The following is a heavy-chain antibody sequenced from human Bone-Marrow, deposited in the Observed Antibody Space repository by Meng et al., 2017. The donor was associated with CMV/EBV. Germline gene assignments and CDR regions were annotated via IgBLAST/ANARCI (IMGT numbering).Heavy chain of an antibody. Sequence: GESLKISCAASGFTFSAYEMNWVRQAPGKGLEWVLYISGSGSTTYYADSVKGRFTISRDNAKKSLYLQMNSLRAEDTAVYYCARGRGDNWYYYGMDVWGQGTTVTVSS. CDR1: GFTFSAYE. V-gene: IGHV3-48*03. CDR3: ARGRGDNWYYYGMDV. CDR2: ISGSGSTT. J-gene: IGHJ6*02. D-gene: IGHD1-1*01.